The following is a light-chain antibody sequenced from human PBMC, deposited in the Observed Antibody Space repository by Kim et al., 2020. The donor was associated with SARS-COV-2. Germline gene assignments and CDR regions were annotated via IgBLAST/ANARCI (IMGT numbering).Light chain of an antibody. CDR3: QQRSNWPLT. V-gene: IGKV3-11*01. CDR1: QSVSSY. Sequence: SLSPGERATLTCRASQSVSSYLAWYQQKPGQAPRLLIYDASNRATGIPARFSGSGSGTDFTLTMSSLEPEDFAVYDCQQRSNWPLTFGGGTKVEI. J-gene: IGKJ4*01. CDR2: DAS.